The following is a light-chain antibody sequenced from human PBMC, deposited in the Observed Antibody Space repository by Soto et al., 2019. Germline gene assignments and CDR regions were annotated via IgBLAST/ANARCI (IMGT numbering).Light chain of an antibody. Sequence: DIVLTQSPATLSLSPLQIATLSFMASQSLESSLVWYQQKPGQAPRLLIYDASNRVTGIPARFSGSGSGTDFTLTISSLQPADFAIYYCQQRISWPLTFGGGTKVDNK. CDR2: DAS. J-gene: IGKJ4*01. CDR3: QQRISWPLT. V-gene: IGKV3-11*01. CDR1: QSLESS.